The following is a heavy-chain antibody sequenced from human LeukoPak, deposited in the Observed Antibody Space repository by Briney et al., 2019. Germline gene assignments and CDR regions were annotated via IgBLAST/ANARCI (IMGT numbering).Heavy chain of an antibody. D-gene: IGHD3-10*01. CDR3: ARVRGSGSYSYYYYYGMDV. V-gene: IGHV3-7*01. CDR1: GGSFSGYY. CDR2: IKQDGSEK. J-gene: IGHJ6*02. Sequence: ETLSLTCAVYGGSFSGYYWSWIRQPPGKGLEWVANIKQDGSEKYYVDSVKGRFTISRDNAKNSLYLQMNSLRAEDTAVYYCARVRGSGSYSYYYYYGMDVWGQGTTVAVSS.